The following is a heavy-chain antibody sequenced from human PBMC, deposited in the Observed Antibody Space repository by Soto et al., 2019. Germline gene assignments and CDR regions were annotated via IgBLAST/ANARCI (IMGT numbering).Heavy chain of an antibody. CDR3: AKGWGGIGVVPAARN. Sequence: EVQLLESGGGLVQPGGSLRLSCVASGHTFHSYAMSWVRQAPGKGLEWVSGISGSGGTTYYADSVRGRFTISRDDSKNTLYLQMNSLRAEATALYYCAKGWGGIGVVPAARNWCHGPLVTVSS. D-gene: IGHD2-2*01. J-gene: IGHJ4*01. CDR2: ISGSGGTT. V-gene: IGHV3-23*01. CDR1: GHTFHSYA.